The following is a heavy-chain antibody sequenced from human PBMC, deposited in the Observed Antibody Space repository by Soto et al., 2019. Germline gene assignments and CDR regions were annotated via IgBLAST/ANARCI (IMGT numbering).Heavy chain of an antibody. Sequence: PGGSLRLSCAASGFTFSSYAMHWVRQAPGKGLEWVAVISYDGSNKYYADSVKGRFTISRDNSKNSLFLDMNSLTGEDTAVYYCARARVYATGPLDFWGQGTLVTVSS. CDR2: ISYDGSNK. J-gene: IGHJ4*02. CDR1: GFTFSSYA. CDR3: ARARVYATGPLDF. D-gene: IGHD6-13*01. V-gene: IGHV3-30-3*01.